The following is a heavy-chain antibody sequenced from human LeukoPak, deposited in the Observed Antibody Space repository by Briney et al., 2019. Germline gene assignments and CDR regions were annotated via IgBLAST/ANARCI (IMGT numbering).Heavy chain of an antibody. Sequence: GGSLRLSCAASGFTFSSYAMSWVRQAPGKGLEWVSRINSDGSSTSYADSVKGRFTISRDNAKNTLYLQMNSLRAEDTAVYYCASWSQLNYWGQGTLVTVSS. J-gene: IGHJ4*02. D-gene: IGHD1-1*01. CDR3: ASWSQLNY. V-gene: IGHV3-74*01. CDR2: INSDGSST. CDR1: GFTFSSYA.